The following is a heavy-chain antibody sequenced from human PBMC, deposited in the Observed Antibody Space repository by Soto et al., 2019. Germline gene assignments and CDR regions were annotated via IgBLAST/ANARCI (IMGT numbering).Heavy chain of an antibody. CDR1: GYSFTSYW. CDR2: IYPGDSDT. D-gene: IGHD3-10*01. V-gene: IGHV5-51*01. Sequence: GESLKISCKGSGYSFTSYWIGWVRQMPGKGLEWMGIIYPGDSDTRYSPSFQGQVTISPDKSISTAYLQWSSLKASDTAMYYCARLNSPTYYYGSGSYYDWFDPWGQGTLVTVSS. CDR3: ARLNSPTYYYGSGSYYDWFDP. J-gene: IGHJ5*02.